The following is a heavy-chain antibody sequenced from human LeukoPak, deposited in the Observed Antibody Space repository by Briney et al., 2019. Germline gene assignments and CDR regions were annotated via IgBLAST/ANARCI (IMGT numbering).Heavy chain of an antibody. CDR2: ISAYDGNT. J-gene: IGHJ4*02. CDR1: GYSFTSYG. Sequence: ASVKVSFKTSGYSFTSYGFSWVRQAPGQGLEWMGWISAYDGNTNCAQKVQGRVTMTTDSSTSTAYMELRSLRSDDTAVYYCAKMGASSGYSPIDYWGQGTLVTVSA. CDR3: AKMGASSGYSPIDY. V-gene: IGHV1-18*01. D-gene: IGHD3-22*01.